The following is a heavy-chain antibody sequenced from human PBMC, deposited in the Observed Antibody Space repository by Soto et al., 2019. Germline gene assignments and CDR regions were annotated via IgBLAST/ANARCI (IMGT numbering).Heavy chain of an antibody. CDR1: GYTLTELS. Sequence: ASVKVSCKVSGYTLTELSMHWVRQAPGKGLEWMGGFDTEDGETIYAQKFQGRVTMTEDTSTDTAYLELSSLRSEDTAVYYCATPSRLIAAAGGYYYYYGMDVWGQGTTVTVS. D-gene: IGHD6-13*01. J-gene: IGHJ6*02. CDR2: FDTEDGET. CDR3: ATPSRLIAAAGGYYYYYGMDV. V-gene: IGHV1-24*01.